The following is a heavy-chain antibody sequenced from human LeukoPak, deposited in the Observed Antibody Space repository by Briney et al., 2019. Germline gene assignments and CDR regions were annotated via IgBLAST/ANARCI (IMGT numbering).Heavy chain of an antibody. J-gene: IGHJ6*03. Sequence: GGSLRLSCAASGFDFSGYSMSWIRQAPGKGLEWVSSMTSASSYTDYADSVRGRFTISRDNAKNSLYLQMNSLRAEDTAVYYCAKMGVGGVGTYYYYMNVWGKGTTVTVSS. V-gene: IGHV3-21*01. D-gene: IGHD1-26*01. CDR1: GFDFSGYS. CDR3: AKMGVGGVGTYYYYMNV. CDR2: MTSASSYT.